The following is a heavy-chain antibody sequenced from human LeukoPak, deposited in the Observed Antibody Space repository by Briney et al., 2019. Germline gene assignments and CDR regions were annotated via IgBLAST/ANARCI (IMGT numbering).Heavy chain of an antibody. J-gene: IGHJ3*02. Sequence: PVASVKVSCKASGYTFTSYDINWVRQATGQGLEWMGWMNPNSGNTGYAQKFQGRVTMTRDTSTSTVYMDLSSLRSEDTAVYYCARQKVEWELLPWSAFDIWGQGTMVTVSS. CDR3: ARQKVEWELLPWSAFDI. D-gene: IGHD1-26*01. V-gene: IGHV1-8*01. CDR2: MNPNSGNT. CDR1: GYTFTSYD.